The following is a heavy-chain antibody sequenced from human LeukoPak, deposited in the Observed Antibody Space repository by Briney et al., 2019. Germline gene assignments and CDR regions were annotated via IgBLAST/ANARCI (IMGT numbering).Heavy chain of an antibody. J-gene: IGHJ3*02. Sequence: SETLSLTCTGSGVSISSYYWSWIRQPPGKGLEWIGYIYYSGSTNYNPSLKSRVTISVDTSKNQFSLKLSSVTAADTAVYYCARAYYYDSSGYYRADAFDIWGQGTMVTVSS. CDR1: GVSISSYY. CDR3: ARAYYYDSSGYYRADAFDI. V-gene: IGHV4-59*01. CDR2: IYYSGST. D-gene: IGHD3-22*01.